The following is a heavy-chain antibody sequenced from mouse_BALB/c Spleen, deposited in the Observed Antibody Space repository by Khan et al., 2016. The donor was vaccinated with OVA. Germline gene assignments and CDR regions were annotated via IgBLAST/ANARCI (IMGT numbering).Heavy chain of an antibody. V-gene: IGHV3-2*02. CDR1: GYSITSGYG. J-gene: IGHJ2*01. D-gene: IGHD6-1*01. CDR3: ATTDRIKY. Sequence: EVELVESGPGLVKPSQSLSLTCTVTGYSITSGYGWNWIRQFPGNKLEWIGYISYSGSTNYNPSLKSRISITRDKSKNQFFLQLNSVTTEDSATYYGATTDRIKYWGQGTTLTVSS. CDR2: ISYSGST.